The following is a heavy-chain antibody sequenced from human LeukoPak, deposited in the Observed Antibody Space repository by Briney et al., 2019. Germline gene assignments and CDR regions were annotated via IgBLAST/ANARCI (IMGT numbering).Heavy chain of an antibody. CDR1: GFTFSSYS. J-gene: IGHJ4*02. CDR3: IRDLFDDYSLDY. Sequence: PGGSLRLSCAASGFTFSSYSMTWVRQAPGKGLEWVSSITGSCSYIHYADSVRGRFTISRDNARNSLYLQMNSLRAEDTAVYYCIRDLFDDYSLDYWGQGALVTVSS. D-gene: IGHD3-16*01. CDR2: ITGSCSYI. V-gene: IGHV3-21*01.